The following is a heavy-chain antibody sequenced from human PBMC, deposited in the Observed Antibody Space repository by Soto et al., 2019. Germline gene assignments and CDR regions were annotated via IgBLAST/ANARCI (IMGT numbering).Heavy chain of an antibody. CDR2: IYYSGST. V-gene: IGHV4-59*08. CDR1: GGSLSSYY. CDR3: ARRYSSGFDF. D-gene: IGHD6-19*01. Sequence: PSETLSLTCTVSGGSLSSYYWSWIRQPPGKGLEWIGYIYYSGSTNYNPSLKSRVTISVDTSKNQFSPKLSSVTAADTAVYYCARRYSSGFDFWGQGTLVTVSS. J-gene: IGHJ4*02.